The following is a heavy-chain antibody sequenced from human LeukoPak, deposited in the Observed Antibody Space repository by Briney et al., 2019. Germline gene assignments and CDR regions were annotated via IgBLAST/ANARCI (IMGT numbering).Heavy chain of an antibody. CDR3: AKEGDSGSYYLDY. V-gene: IGHV3-23*01. CDR1: GFTVSSSY. J-gene: IGHJ4*02. D-gene: IGHD1-26*01. CDR2: ISGSGGST. Sequence: GGSLRLSCAASGFTVSSSYMSWVRQAPGKGLEWVSAISGSGGSTYYADSVKGRFTISRDNSKNTLYLQMNSLRAEDTAVYYCAKEGDSGSYYLDYWGQGTLVTVSS.